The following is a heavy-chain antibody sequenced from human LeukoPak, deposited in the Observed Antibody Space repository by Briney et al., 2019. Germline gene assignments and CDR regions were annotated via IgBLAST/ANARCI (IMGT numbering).Heavy chain of an antibody. Sequence: SETLSLTCTVSGDSISSSSFYWGWIRQPPGKGLEWIGSIYYSGSTYYDPSLKSRVTISVDTSKNQFSLKLSSVTAADTAVYYCARLRGYTSSARGYVEYWGQGTLVTVSS. D-gene: IGHD6-13*01. CDR2: IYYSGST. J-gene: IGHJ4*02. V-gene: IGHV4-39*01. CDR3: ARLRGYTSSARGYVEY. CDR1: GDSISSSSFY.